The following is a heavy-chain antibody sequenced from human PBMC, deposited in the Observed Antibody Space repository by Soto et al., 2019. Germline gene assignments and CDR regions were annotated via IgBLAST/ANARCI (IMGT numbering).Heavy chain of an antibody. CDR1: GGSVSSGSYY. CDR2: ISTSGSTI. V-gene: IGHV3-11*01. Sequence: LSLTCTVSGGSVSSGSYYWSWIRQAPGKGLEWLSYISTSGSTIYYADSVRGRFTISRDNAKNSLYLQVNSLRAEDTAVYYCARRQSNGYNRYFDSWGQGTLVTVSS. D-gene: IGHD5-12*01. CDR3: ARRQSNGYNRYFDS. J-gene: IGHJ4*02.